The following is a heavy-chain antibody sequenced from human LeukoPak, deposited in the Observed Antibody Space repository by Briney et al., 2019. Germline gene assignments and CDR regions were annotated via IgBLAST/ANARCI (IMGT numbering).Heavy chain of an antibody. J-gene: IGHJ4*02. D-gene: IGHD2-2*01. CDR3: SKDRRLACSSTRCYVGLLHY. V-gene: IGHV3-30*18. Sequence: GGSLRLSCADSGFTSSRSGMHWVRPAPGTGLEWVAEISYDGSNNYYADSLKGRFTISRDKSKNTLYLQMNSLRAEDTGVYYGSKDRRLACSSTRCYVGLLHYWSQGTLVTVSS. CDR1: GFTSSRSG. CDR2: ISYDGSNN.